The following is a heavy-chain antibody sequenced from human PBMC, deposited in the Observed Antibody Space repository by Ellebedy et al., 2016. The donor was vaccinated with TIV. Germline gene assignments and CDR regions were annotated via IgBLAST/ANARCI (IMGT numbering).Heavy chain of an antibody. CDR3: ARYRSGPPGPPLAY. V-gene: IGHV4-59*08. CDR1: GGSTNNYY. D-gene: IGHD6-19*01. CDR2: IYYTGTT. Sequence: GSLRLXCTVSGGSTNNYYWSWIRQPPGKGLEWLGFIYYTGTTVYNPSLNSRVTISVDTSKNQFSLKLTSVTAADTAVYYCARYRSGPPGPPLAYWGQGILVTVSS. J-gene: IGHJ4*02.